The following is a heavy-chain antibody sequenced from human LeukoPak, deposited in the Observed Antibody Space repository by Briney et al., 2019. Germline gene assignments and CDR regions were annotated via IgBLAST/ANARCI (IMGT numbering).Heavy chain of an antibody. CDR1: GFILSNR. Sequence: GGSLRLSCAASGFILSNRMNWVRQAPGKGLEWVSYISSSGNSREYADSVKGRFTISRDNARDSLHLQMNSLRVEDTAVYYCARGGMSYYDFWSGHSEFQHWGQGTLVTVSS. V-gene: IGHV3-48*04. D-gene: IGHD3-3*01. CDR2: ISSSGNSR. J-gene: IGHJ1*01. CDR3: ARGGMSYYDFWSGHSEFQH.